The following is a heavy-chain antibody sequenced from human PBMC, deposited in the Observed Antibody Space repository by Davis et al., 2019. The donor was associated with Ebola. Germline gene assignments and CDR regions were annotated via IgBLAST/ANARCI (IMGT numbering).Heavy chain of an antibody. CDR1: GFTLSGHD. J-gene: IGHJ2*01. V-gene: IGHV3-33*01. CDR2: IWDDGSNK. Sequence: GESLKISCAASGFTLSGHDMNWVRQAPGKGLQWVAVIWDDGSNKYYADSVKGRFTISRDNSKNTLYLQMNSLRAEDTAVYYCVRDPALVVTGGGWFFGLWGRGTLVTVSS. CDR3: VRDPALVVTGGGWFFGL. D-gene: IGHD2-21*02.